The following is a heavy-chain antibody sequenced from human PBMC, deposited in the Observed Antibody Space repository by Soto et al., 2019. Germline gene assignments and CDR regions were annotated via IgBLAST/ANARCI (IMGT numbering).Heavy chain of an antibody. J-gene: IGHJ6*02. V-gene: IGHV4-34*01. Sequence: LSLTCAVYGGSFSGYYWSWIRQPPGKGLEWIGEINHSGSTNYNPSLKSRVTISVDTSKNQFSLKLSSVTAADTAVYYCARPLPYYYGMDVWGQGTTVTVSS. CDR1: GGSFSGYY. CDR3: ARPLPYYYGMDV. CDR2: INHSGST. D-gene: IGHD2-2*01.